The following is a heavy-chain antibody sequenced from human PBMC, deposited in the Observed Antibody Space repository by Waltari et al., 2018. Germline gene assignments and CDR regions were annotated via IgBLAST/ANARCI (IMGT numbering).Heavy chain of an antibody. V-gene: IGHV1-2*02. J-gene: IGHJ3*02. CDR3: AREVGQIAARPGGAFDI. D-gene: IGHD6-6*01. CDR1: GYTFTGYY. CDR2: INPNSGGT. Sequence: QVQLVQSGAEVKKPGASVKVSCKASGYTFTGYYMHWVAQAPGQGLEWMGWINPNSGGTNYAQKFQGRVTMTRDTSISTAYMELSRLRSDDTAVYYCAREVGQIAARPGGAFDIWGQGTMVTVSS.